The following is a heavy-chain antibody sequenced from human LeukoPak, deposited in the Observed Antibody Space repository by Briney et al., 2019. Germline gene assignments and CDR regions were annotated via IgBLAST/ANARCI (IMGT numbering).Heavy chain of an antibody. V-gene: IGHV4-34*01. J-gene: IGHJ6*02. CDR2: INHSGST. CDR3: ARALCCGGDCYLYYYYGMDV. D-gene: IGHD2-21*02. CDR1: GGSFSGYY. Sequence: KPSETLSLTCAVYGGSFSGYYWSWIRQPPGKGLEWIGEINHSGSTNYNPSLKSRVTISVDTSKNQFSLKLSSVTAADTAVYYCARALCCGGDCYLYYYYGMDVWGQGTTVTVSS.